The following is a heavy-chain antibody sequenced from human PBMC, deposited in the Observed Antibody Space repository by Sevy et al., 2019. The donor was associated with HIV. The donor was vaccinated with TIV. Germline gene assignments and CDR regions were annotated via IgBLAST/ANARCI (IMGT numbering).Heavy chain of an antibody. D-gene: IGHD3-16*02. J-gene: IGHJ4*02. CDR2: MNPNSGNT. Sequence: ASVKVSCKASGYTFTSYDINWVRQATGQGLEWMGWMNPNSGNTGYAQKFQGRVTMTRNTSISTGYLELSSLGSEDTAVYYCARGPYDYVWGSYRFSPTYYFDYWGQGTLVTVSS. V-gene: IGHV1-8*01. CDR1: GYTFTSYD. CDR3: ARGPYDYVWGSYRFSPTYYFDY.